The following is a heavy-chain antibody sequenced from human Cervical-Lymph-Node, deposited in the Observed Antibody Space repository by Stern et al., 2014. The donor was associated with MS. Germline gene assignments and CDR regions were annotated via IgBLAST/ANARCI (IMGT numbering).Heavy chain of an antibody. CDR1: GFPFSSYA. CDR2: MRGSGGST. J-gene: IGHJ4*02. Sequence: EVQLVESGGGLVQPGGPLRLSCAASGFPFSSYAMSWVRPAPGKGLEWGSAMRGSGGSTNYADSAKGRITISSDNSKNTLYLQMNSLRAEDTAVYYCAKSTVTSLSDYWGQGTLVTVSS. CDR3: AKSTVTSLSDY. V-gene: IGHV3-23*04. D-gene: IGHD4-17*01.